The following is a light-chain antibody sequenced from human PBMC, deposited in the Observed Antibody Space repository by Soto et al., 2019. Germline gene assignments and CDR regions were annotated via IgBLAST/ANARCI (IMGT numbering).Light chain of an antibody. Sequence: QSVLTQPPSVSVAPGQTVTISCSGSSSNIGKNYVSWYQQLPGTAPKLLIYDNNKRPSGIPDRFSGSKSGTSATLGITGLQTGDEADYYCGTWDSSLSAGVVFGGGTKLTVL. CDR3: GTWDSSLSAGVV. CDR2: DNN. CDR1: SSNIGKNY. J-gene: IGLJ2*01. V-gene: IGLV1-51*01.